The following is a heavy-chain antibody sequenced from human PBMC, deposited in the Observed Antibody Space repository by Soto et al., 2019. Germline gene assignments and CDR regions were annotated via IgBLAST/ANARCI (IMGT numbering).Heavy chain of an antibody. Sequence: SETLSLTCTVSGGSISSYYWSWIRQPPGKGLEWIGYIYYSGSTNYNPSLKSRVTISVDTSKNQFSLKLSSVTAADTAVYYCARQRYDDYVWGTAAYFDYWGQGTLVTVSS. CDR1: GGSISSYY. D-gene: IGHD3-16*01. J-gene: IGHJ4*02. V-gene: IGHV4-59*08. CDR2: IYYSGST. CDR3: ARQRYDDYVWGTAAYFDY.